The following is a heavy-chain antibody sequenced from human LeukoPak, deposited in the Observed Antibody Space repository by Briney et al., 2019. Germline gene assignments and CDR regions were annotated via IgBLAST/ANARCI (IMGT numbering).Heavy chain of an antibody. J-gene: IGHJ4*02. CDR3: AKGALIVVVPAAIDY. V-gene: IGHV3-23*01. D-gene: IGHD2-2*01. Sequence: GGSLRLSCAASGFTFSSYAMNWVRQAPGKGLEWVSAISGSGGSTYYADSVKGRFTISRDNSKNTLYLQMNSLRAEDTAVYYCAKGALIVVVPAAIDYWGQGTLVTVSS. CDR2: ISGSGGST. CDR1: GFTFSSYA.